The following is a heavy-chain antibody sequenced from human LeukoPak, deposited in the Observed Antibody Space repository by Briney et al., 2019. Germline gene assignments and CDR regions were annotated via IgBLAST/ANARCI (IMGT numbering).Heavy chain of an antibody. CDR2: IKEDESAK. Sequence: GGSLRLSCAASGFTFSTYWMAWVRQAPGKGLEWVANIKEDESAKHQADSVKGRFTISRDNAQNSVYLQMSSLRGEDTAVYYCARDVGGSLDYWGQGTLVTVSA. V-gene: IGHV3-7*01. D-gene: IGHD1-26*01. J-gene: IGHJ4*02. CDR1: GFTFSTYW. CDR3: ARDVGGSLDY.